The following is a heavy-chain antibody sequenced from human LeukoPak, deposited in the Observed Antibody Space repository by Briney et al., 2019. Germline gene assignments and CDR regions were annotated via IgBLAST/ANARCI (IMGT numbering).Heavy chain of an antibody. CDR2: ISGSGGST. J-gene: IGHJ4*02. D-gene: IGHD3-16*01. CDR3: ARRMGAITFGGEDY. CDR1: GLTCVWIS. V-gene: IGHV3-23*01. Sequence: GGRLGLGGGASGLTCVWISVVGVPQAQGKGLEGFSAISGSGGSTYYADSVKGRFTISRDNSKNTLYLQMNSLRAEDTAVYCCARRMGAITFGGEDYWGQGTLVTVSS.